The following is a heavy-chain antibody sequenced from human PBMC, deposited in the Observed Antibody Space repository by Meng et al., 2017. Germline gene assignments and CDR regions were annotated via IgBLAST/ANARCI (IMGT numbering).Heavy chain of an antibody. D-gene: IGHD3-9*01. Sequence: GESLKISCAASGFTFSSYAMSWVRQAPGKGLEWVSAISGSGGSTYYADSVKGRFTISRDNSKNTLYLQMNSLRAEDTAVYYCAGDGPYDILTGHYYYYGMDVWGQGTTVTVSS. V-gene: IGHV3-23*01. CDR3: AGDGPYDILTGHYYYYGMDV. CDR2: ISGSGGST. J-gene: IGHJ6*02. CDR1: GFTFSSYA.